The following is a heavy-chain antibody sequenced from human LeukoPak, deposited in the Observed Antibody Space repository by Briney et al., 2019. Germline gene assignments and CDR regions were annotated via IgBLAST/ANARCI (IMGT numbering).Heavy chain of an antibody. CDR2: IDGDGATT. CDR3: TRDSGADRRYFDL. V-gene: IGHV3-74*01. D-gene: IGHD7-27*01. Sequence: GGSQGLSCAASGFTFNSYLMSWVRQAPGKGRVWVSRIDGDGATTSCEDSVKGRFTISRDNANNMVYLEMNSLRVEDTAVYYCTRDSGADRRYFDLWSRGTLVTVSS. CDR1: GFTFNSYL. J-gene: IGHJ2*01.